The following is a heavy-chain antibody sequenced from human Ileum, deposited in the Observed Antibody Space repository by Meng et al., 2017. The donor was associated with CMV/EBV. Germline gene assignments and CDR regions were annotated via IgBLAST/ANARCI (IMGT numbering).Heavy chain of an antibody. V-gene: IGHV3-30*18. CDR3: AKDLKLFVSNDYSDH. Sequence: SGFTFDNFGMHWVRQAPGKGLEWVAVISKNGNDKFYADSVKGRFTISRDNSKNTLDLQIDSLRPEDTAVYHCAKDLKLFVSNDYSDHWGQGTLVTVSS. J-gene: IGHJ4*02. D-gene: IGHD2-21*01. CDR1: GFTFDNFG. CDR2: ISKNGNDK.